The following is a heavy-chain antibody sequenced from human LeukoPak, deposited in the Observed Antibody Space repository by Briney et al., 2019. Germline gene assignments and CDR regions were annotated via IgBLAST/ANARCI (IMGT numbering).Heavy chain of an antibody. CDR2: ISSRGSTI. Sequence: GGSLRLSCAASGFTFSDYYMSWIRQAPGKGLEWVSYISSRGSTIYYADSVRGRFAISRDNAKNSLYLQMNSLRDEDTAVYYCARVWQDNSGVDYWGQGTLVTVSS. V-gene: IGHV3-11*04. D-gene: IGHD2-21*01. CDR1: GFTFSDYY. CDR3: ARVWQDNSGVDY. J-gene: IGHJ4*02.